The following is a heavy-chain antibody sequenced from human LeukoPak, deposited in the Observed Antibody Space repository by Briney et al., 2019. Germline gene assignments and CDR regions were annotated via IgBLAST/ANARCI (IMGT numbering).Heavy chain of an antibody. CDR1: GGSISSYY. J-gene: IGHJ6*03. V-gene: IGHV4-59*01. CDR3: AKEGLDGYSYPSYYYYYYMDV. CDR2: IYYSGST. D-gene: IGHD5-18*01. Sequence: SETLSLPRTVSGGSISSYYWSWIRQPPGKGLEWIGYIYYSGSTNYNPSLKSRVTISVDTSKNQFSLKLSSVTAADTAVYYCAKEGLDGYSYPSYYYYYYMDVWGKGTTVTVSS.